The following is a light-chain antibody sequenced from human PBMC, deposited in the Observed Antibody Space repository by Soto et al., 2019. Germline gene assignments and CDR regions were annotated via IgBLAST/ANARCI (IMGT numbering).Light chain of an antibody. CDR2: EVS. CDR3: SSSTSSDTLL. J-gene: IGLJ2*01. Sequence: QSVLTQPASVSGSPGQSITISCAGTSSDVGGYNYVSWYQQHPGKAPKLMIYEVSNRPSGVSNRFSGSKSGNTASLTISGLQAEDEADYHCSSSTSSDTLLFGGGTKLTVL. CDR1: SSDVGGYNY. V-gene: IGLV2-14*01.